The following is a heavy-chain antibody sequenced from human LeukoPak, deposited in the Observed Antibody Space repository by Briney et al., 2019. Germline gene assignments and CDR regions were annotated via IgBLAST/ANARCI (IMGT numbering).Heavy chain of an antibody. J-gene: IGHJ4*02. V-gene: IGHV4-61*02. D-gene: IGHD3-10*01. CDR3: ARLSGRDYYFDY. Sequence: SETLSLTCTVSGGSVSSGIYYWSWIRQPAGKGLEWIGRMFTPGTINYNPSLKSRVTISLDTSKNQFSLKLSSVTAADTAVYYCARLSGRDYYFDYWGQGTLVTVSS. CDR1: GGSVSSGIYY. CDR2: MFTPGTI.